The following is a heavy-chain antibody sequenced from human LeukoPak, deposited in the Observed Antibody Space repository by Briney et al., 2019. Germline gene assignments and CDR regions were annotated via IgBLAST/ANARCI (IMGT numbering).Heavy chain of an antibody. CDR2: IIPIFGTA. D-gene: IGHD6-19*01. CDR1: GGTFSSYA. CDR3: ARRSLAVAGSRLDYYYYYMDV. Sequence: GSSVKVSCKASGGTFSSYAISWVRQAPGQGLEWMGGIIPIFGTANYAQKFQGRVTITADESTSTAYMELSSLRSEDTAVYYCARRSLAVAGSRLDYYYYYMDVWGKGTTVTISS. V-gene: IGHV1-69*01. J-gene: IGHJ6*03.